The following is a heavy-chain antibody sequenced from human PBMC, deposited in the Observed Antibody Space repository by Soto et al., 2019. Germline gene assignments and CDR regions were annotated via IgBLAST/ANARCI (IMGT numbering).Heavy chain of an antibody. Sequence: QVQMVQSGAEVTKPGSSVKVSCKASGGTFSSYAIIWVRHAPGQGLEWMGGIIPIFVTANYAQKFQGRVTNTADKSTSTDEMELRSLRSEDTAVYYCARATRWLQEKYYFDYWGQGPLVTVSS. CDR2: IIPIFVTA. CDR1: GGTFSSYA. J-gene: IGHJ4*02. V-gene: IGHV1-69*06. D-gene: IGHD5-12*01. CDR3: ARATRWLQEKYYFDY.